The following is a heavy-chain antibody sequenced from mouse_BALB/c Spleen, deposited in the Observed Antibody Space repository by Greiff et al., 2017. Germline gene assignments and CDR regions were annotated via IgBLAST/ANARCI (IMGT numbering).Heavy chain of an antibody. D-gene: IGHD1-1*01. CDR3: ARLVGAMDY. Sequence: EVQLVESGGGLVKPGGSLKLSCAASGFAFSSYDMSWVRQTPEKRLEWVAYISSGGGSTYYPDTVKGRFTISRDNAKNTLYLQMSSLKSEDTAMYYCARLVGAMDYWGQGTSVTVSS. V-gene: IGHV5-12-1*01. CDR1: GFAFSSYD. CDR2: ISSGGGST. J-gene: IGHJ4*01.